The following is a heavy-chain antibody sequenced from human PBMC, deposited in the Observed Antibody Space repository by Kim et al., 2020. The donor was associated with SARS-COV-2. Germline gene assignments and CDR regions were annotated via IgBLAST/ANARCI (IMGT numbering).Heavy chain of an antibody. D-gene: IGHD6-13*01. CDR3: ARDLSKGGYSSSPEGV. Sequence: SVKVSCKASGGTFSSYAISWVRQAPGQGLEWMGRIIPILGIANYAQKFQGRVTITADKSTSTAYMELSSLRSEDTAVYYCARDLSKGGYSSSPEGVWGQGTTVTVSS. J-gene: IGHJ6*02. V-gene: IGHV1-69*04. CDR1: GGTFSSYA. CDR2: IIPILGIA.